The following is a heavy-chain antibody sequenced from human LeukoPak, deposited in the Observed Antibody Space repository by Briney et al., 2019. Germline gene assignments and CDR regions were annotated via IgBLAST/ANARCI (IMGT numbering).Heavy chain of an antibody. J-gene: IGHJ4*02. Sequence: PVASVKVSCKASGYTFTSYFMYWVRQAPGQGLEWMGLINPRGGTTRYAQKFQGRVTTTRDTSTSTVYMELSSLRSEDTAMYYCARDRTHYYDSSGYYSRWEYWGQGTLVTVSS. CDR1: GYTFTSYF. CDR2: INPRGGTT. V-gene: IGHV1-46*01. CDR3: ARDRTHYYDSSGYYSRWEY. D-gene: IGHD3-22*01.